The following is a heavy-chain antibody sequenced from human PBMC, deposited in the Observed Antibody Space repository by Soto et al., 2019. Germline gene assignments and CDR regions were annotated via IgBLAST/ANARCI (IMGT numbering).Heavy chain of an antibody. CDR1: GYTFTDYA. V-gene: IGHV1-3*01. CDR3: ARAPLYSNRWQGLFDP. D-gene: IGHD6-13*01. Sequence: ASVKVSCKASGYTFTDYAIHWVRQAPGQRLECMGWINAGHGDTQYSQKFQGRVTITRDTSANTAYMELRSLRYEDTALYFCARAPLYSNRWQGLFDPWGQGTLV. CDR2: INAGHGDT. J-gene: IGHJ5*02.